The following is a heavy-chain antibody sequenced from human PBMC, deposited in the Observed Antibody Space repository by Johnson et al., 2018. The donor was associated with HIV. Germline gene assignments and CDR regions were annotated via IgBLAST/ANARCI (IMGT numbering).Heavy chain of an antibody. CDR2: ISFDGNLK. D-gene: IGHD6-13*01. J-gene: IGHJ3*02. CDR1: GLSFSNFG. CDR3: ARGADSSSWHASDASDI. V-gene: IGHV3-33*08. Sequence: QVQLVESGGGVVQPGKSLRLSCVASGLSFSNFGIHWVRQAPGKGPEWVAVISFDGNLKKYADSVKGRFTISRDNSKNTLYLQMNSLRAEDTALYYRARGADSSSWHASDASDIWGQGTMVTVSS.